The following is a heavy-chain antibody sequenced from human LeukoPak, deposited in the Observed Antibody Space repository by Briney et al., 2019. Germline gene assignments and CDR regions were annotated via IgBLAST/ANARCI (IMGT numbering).Heavy chain of an antibody. Sequence: PGGSLRLSCAASGFTFSSYWMSWVRQAPGKGLEWVANIKQDGSEKYYVDSVKGRFTISRDNAKNSLYLQMNSLRAEDAAVYYCAGDFTRDYLADYWGQGILVTVSS. D-gene: IGHD4-17*01. J-gene: IGHJ4*02. CDR1: GFTFSSYW. CDR3: AGDFTRDYLADY. V-gene: IGHV3-7*01. CDR2: IKQDGSEK.